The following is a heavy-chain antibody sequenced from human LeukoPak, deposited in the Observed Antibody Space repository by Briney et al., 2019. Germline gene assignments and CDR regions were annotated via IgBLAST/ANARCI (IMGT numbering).Heavy chain of an antibody. CDR3: ARAQYQLRNARLTWFDP. J-gene: IGHJ5*02. CDR2: LIPIFGTA. D-gene: IGHD2-2*01. Sequence: ASVKVSCETSGYSFTKLGITWVRQAPGQGLEWMVGLIPIFGTANYTQTFQGRVTITTDESTSTAYRELSSLRSGDTGVYHCARAQYQLRNARLTWFDPWGQGCLVTAS. V-gene: IGHV1-69*05. CDR1: GYSFTKLG.